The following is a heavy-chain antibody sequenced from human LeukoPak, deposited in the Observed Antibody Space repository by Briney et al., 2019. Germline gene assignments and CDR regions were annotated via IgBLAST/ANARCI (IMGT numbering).Heavy chain of an antibody. CDR1: GFAFSSYS. V-gene: IGHV3-21*01. CDR2: ISSSSSYI. D-gene: IGHD5-18*01. J-gene: IGHJ6*02. Sequence: GGSLRLSCAACGFAFSSYSMNLVRQAPGKGLEWVSSISSSSSYIYYADSVKGRFTISRDNAKNSLYLQMNSLRAEDTAVYYCAGSGSYGLEYYYGMDVWGQGTTVTVSS. CDR3: AGSGSYGLEYYYGMDV.